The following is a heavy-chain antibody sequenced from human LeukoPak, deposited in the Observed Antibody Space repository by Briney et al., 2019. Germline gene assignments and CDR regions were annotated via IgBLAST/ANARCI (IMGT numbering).Heavy chain of an antibody. V-gene: IGHV3-30-3*01. CDR3: ARAYTAMVLVGWFDP. Sequence: PGGSLRLSCAASGFTFSSYSMHWVRQAPGKGLEWVTIISYDGSNIYYADSVKGRFTISRDNSKNTLYLQMNSLRGDDTAVYYCARAYTAMVLVGWFDPWGQGTLVTVSS. CDR1: GFTFSSYS. D-gene: IGHD5-18*01. J-gene: IGHJ5*02. CDR2: ISYDGSNI.